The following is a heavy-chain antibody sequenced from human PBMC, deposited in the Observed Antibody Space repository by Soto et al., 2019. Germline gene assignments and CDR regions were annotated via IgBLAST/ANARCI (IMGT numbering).Heavy chain of an antibody. CDR1: GGSVSSSNW. CDR2: IYHSGSA. J-gene: IGHJ3*02. V-gene: IGHV4-4*02. CDR3: ARVPGVVVSADDAFDI. Sequence: QVQLQESGPGLVKPSGTLSLTWAVSGGSVSSSNWWSWVRQSPGKGLEWMGEIYHSGSAHYNPSLKSRATISLDKSKNQFSLRLTSVTAADTAVYYCARVPGVVVSADDAFDIWGPGTRVIVSS. D-gene: IGHD2-21*02.